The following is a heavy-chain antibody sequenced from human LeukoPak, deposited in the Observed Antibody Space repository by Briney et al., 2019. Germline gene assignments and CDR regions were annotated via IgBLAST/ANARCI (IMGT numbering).Heavy chain of an antibody. Sequence: GGSLRLSCAASGFTFSSYGMHWVRQAPGKGLEWVAFIRYDGSNKYYADSVKGRFTISRDNSKNTLYLQMNSLKVEDTAVYYCVRAVGTFDSYWGQGTLVTVSS. CDR3: VRAVGTFDSY. D-gene: IGHD3-9*01. V-gene: IGHV3-30*02. CDR1: GFTFSSYG. CDR2: IRYDGSNK. J-gene: IGHJ4*02.